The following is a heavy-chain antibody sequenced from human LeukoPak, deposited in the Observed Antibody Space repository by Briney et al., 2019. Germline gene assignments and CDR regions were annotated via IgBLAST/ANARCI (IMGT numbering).Heavy chain of an antibody. CDR2: IYYSGST. Sequence: SETLSLTCTVSGGSISSSSYYWGWIRQPPGKGLEWIGNIYYSGSTYYNPSLKSRVTISVDMSRNQFSLKLSSVTAADTAVYYCARDPMVRGVIGYWGQGTLVTVSS. D-gene: IGHD3-10*01. CDR1: GGSISSSSYY. V-gene: IGHV4-39*07. CDR3: ARDPMVRGVIGY. J-gene: IGHJ4*02.